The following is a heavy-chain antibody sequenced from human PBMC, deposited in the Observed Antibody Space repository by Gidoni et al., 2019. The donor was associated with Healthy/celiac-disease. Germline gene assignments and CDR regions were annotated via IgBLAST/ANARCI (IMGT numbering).Heavy chain of an antibody. D-gene: IGHD2-2*01. CDR2: IYHSGST. Sequence: QLQLQASGSGLVKPSQTLSLTCAVSGGSISRGGYSWSWIRQPPGKGLEWIGYIYHSGSTYYNPSRKSRVTISVDRSKNQFSLKLSSVTAADTAVYYCARGYCSSTSCYPRSNWFDPWGQGTLVTVSS. J-gene: IGHJ5*02. CDR1: GGSISRGGYS. CDR3: ARGYCSSTSCYPRSNWFDP. V-gene: IGHV4-30-2*01.